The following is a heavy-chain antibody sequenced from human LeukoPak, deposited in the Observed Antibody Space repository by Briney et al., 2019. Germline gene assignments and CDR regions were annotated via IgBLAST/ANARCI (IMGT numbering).Heavy chain of an antibody. CDR2: ISWNSGSI. CDR3: AKEDRRGRHFDY. D-gene: IGHD3-16*01. Sequence: GGSLRLSCAASGFTFDDYAMHWVRQAPGKGLEWVSGISWNSGSIGYADSVKGRFTISRDNAKNSLYLQMNSLRAEDTALYYCAKEDRRGRHFDYWGQGSLVTVSS. CDR1: GFTFDDYA. J-gene: IGHJ4*02. V-gene: IGHV3-9*01.